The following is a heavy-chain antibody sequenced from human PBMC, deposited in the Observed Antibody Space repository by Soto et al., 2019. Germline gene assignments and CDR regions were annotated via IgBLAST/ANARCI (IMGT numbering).Heavy chain of an antibody. J-gene: IGHJ3*02. D-gene: IGHD7-27*01. V-gene: IGHV4-30-2*01. CDR3: LVAGDDAFDI. Sequence: QLQLQESGSGLVKPSQTLSLTCAVSGGSISTGYSWGWIRQPPGKGLEWIGHIYHSGNTYYNPSLKSRVTISVDRSKNQFSLRLSSVTAADTAVYYCLVAGDDAFDIWGQGTMVTVSS. CDR1: GGSISTGYS. CDR2: IYHSGNT.